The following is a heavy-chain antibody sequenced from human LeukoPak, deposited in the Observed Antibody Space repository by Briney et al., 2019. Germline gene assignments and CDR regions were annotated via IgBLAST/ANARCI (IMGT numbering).Heavy chain of an antibody. Sequence: GGSLRLSCAASGFTFSSYGMSWVRQAPGKGLEWVSAISGSGGSTYYADSVKGRFTISRDNSKNTLYLQMNSLRAEDTALYYCARNWGWQDYWGQGTLVTVSS. CDR1: GFTFSSYG. CDR3: ARNWGWQDY. D-gene: IGHD3-16*01. V-gene: IGHV3-23*01. J-gene: IGHJ4*02. CDR2: ISGSGGST.